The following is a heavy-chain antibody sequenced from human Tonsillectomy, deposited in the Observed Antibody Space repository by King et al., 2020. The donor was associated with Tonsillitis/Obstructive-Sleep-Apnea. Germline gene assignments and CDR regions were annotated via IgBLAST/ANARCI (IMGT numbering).Heavy chain of an antibody. CDR2: IRSKAYGGTT. Sequence: VQLVESGGGLVQPGRSLRLSCTASGFTFGDYAMSWVRQAPGKGLEWVGFIRSKAYGGTTEYAASVKGRFTISRDDSKSIAYLQMNSLKTEDTAVYYCTRAPDYYDSSEIERFDYWGQGTLVTVSS. CDR3: TRAPDYYDSSEIERFDY. D-gene: IGHD3-22*01. J-gene: IGHJ4*02. CDR1: GFTFGDYA. V-gene: IGHV3-49*04.